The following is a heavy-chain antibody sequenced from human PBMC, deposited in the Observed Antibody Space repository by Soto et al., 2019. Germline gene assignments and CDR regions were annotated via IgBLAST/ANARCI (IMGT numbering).Heavy chain of an antibody. J-gene: IGHJ6*02. CDR2: IIPIFGTA. D-gene: IGHD5-12*01. V-gene: IGHV1-69*13. CDR1: AGTFSSYA. CDR3: ARGLAEMATITYYYYGMDV. Sequence: SVKVSCKASAGTFSSYAISWVRQAPGQGLEWMGGIIPIFGTANYAQKFQGRVTITADESTSTAYMELSSLRSEDTAVYYCARGLAEMATITYYYYGMDVWGQGTTVTVSS.